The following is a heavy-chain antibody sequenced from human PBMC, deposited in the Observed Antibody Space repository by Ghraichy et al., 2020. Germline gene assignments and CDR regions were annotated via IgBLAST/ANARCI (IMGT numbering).Heavy chain of an antibody. CDR3: ARAAGGSSGWLVAWEDYYYGMDV. D-gene: IGHD6-19*01. CDR1: GFTFSSYG. Sequence: GGSLRLSCAASGFTFSSYGMHWVRQAPGKGLEWVAVIWYDGSNKYYADSVKGRFTISRDNSKNTLYLQMNSLRAEDTAVYYCARAAGGSSGWLVAWEDYYYGMDVWGQGTTVTVSS. V-gene: IGHV3-33*01. J-gene: IGHJ6*02. CDR2: IWYDGSNK.